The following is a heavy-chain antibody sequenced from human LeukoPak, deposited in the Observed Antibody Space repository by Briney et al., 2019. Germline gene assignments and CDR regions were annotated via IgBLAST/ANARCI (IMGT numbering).Heavy chain of an antibody. CDR2: IYSGGST. Sequence: HPGGSLRLSCAASGFTVSSNYMSWVRQAPGKGLEWVSVIYSGGSTYYADSVKGRFTISSDNYNNTLYLQINSLRAKDTAVYYCARGARIAAAGDFDYWGQGTLVTVSS. D-gene: IGHD6-13*01. V-gene: IGHV3-66*01. CDR1: GFTVSSNY. J-gene: IGHJ4*02. CDR3: ARGARIAAAGDFDY.